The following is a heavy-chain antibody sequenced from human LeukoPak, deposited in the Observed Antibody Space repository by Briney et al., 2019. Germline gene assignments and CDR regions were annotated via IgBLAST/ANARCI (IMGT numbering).Heavy chain of an antibody. CDR1: GDSISSGSYY. Sequence: SETLSLTCTVSGDSISSGSYYWGWIRQPPGKGLEWIGSIYYSGSTYYNPSLKSRITVSLDTSKNQLSLKLSSVTAADTAVYYCARDKTFEVVNFFDYWGQGTLVTVSS. J-gene: IGHJ4*02. CDR2: IYYSGST. D-gene: IGHD3-3*01. CDR3: ARDKTFEVVNFFDY. V-gene: IGHV4-39*07.